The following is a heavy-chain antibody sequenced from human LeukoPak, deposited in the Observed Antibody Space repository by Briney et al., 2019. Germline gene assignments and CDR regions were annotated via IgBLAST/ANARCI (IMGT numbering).Heavy chain of an antibody. D-gene: IGHD5-24*01. J-gene: IGHJ4*02. Sequence: SETLSLTRTVSGGSMSSSSYYWTWIRQPAGKGLEWIGRIYISGSTNYNPSLKSRVTISRDTSKNEFSLKLSSVTAADTAVYYCARDSRRDGYNLDYWGRGTLVTVSS. CDR2: IYISGST. CDR3: ARDSRRDGYNLDY. V-gene: IGHV4-61*02. CDR1: GGSMSSSSYY.